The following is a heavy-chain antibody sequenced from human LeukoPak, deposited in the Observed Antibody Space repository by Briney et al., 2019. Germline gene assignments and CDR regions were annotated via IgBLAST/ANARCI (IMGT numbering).Heavy chain of an antibody. Sequence: SETLSLTCTVSGGSISSYYWSWIRRPPGKGLEWIGYIYYSGSTNYNPSLKSRVTISVDTSKNQFSLKLSSVTAADTAVYYCARAPAYCTNGVCWNWFDPWGQGTLVTVSS. V-gene: IGHV4-59*01. D-gene: IGHD2-8*01. CDR1: GGSISSYY. CDR3: ARAPAYCTNGVCWNWFDP. J-gene: IGHJ5*02. CDR2: IYYSGST.